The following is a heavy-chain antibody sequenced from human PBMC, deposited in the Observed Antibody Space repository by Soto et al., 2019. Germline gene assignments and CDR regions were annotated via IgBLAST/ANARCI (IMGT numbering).Heavy chain of an antibody. CDR1: GYSFTDYH. CDR2: INPKSGGT. CDR3: ARGDSTDCSNGVCSFFYNHDMDV. J-gene: IGHJ6*01. D-gene: IGHD2-8*01. V-gene: IGHV1-2*04. Sequence: GASVKVSCKASGYSFTDYHIHWVRRAPGQGLEWLGRINPKSGGTSTAQKFQGWVTMTTDTSISTASMELTRLTSDDTAIYYCARGDSTDCSNGVCSFFYNHDMDVWGPRDHGHRLL.